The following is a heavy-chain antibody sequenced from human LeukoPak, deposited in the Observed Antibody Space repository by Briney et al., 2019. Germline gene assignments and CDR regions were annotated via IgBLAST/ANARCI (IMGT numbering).Heavy chain of an antibody. Sequence: GASVKVSCKASGYTFTSYGISWVRQAPGQGLEWMGWISAYNGNTNYAQKLQGRVTMTTDTSTSTAYMELRSLRSDDTAVYYCARTPQFGVVIIYWFDPWGQGTLVTVS. D-gene: IGHD3-3*01. CDR2: ISAYNGNT. CDR3: ARTPQFGVVIIYWFDP. J-gene: IGHJ5*02. V-gene: IGHV1-18*01. CDR1: GYTFTSYG.